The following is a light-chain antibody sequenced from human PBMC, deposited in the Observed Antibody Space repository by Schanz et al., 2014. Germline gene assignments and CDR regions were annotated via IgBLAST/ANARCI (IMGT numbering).Light chain of an antibody. CDR2: GNN. CDR3: SSYTSSSTLV. V-gene: IGLV1-44*01. Sequence: QSVLAQPPSASETPGQRVSISCSGGRSNIGSNSVNWYQQLPGTAPKLVIYGNNNRPSGVPDRFSGSKSGASASLAITGLQTEDEADYYCSSYTSSSTLVFGGGTKVTVL. CDR1: RSNIGSNS. J-gene: IGLJ3*02.